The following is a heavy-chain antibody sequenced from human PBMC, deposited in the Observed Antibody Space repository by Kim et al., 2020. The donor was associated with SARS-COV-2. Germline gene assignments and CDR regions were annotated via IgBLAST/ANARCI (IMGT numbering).Heavy chain of an antibody. J-gene: IGHJ4*02. CDR2: INHSGST. CDR3: ARGRLLGSGWEPHYFDY. CDR1: GGSFSGYY. D-gene: IGHD6-19*01. Sequence: SETLSLTCAVYGGSFSGYYWSWIRQPPGKGLEWIGEINHSGSTNYNPSLKSRVTISVDTSKNQFSLKLSSVTAADTAVYYCARGRLLGSGWEPHYFDYWGQGTLVTVSS. V-gene: IGHV4-34*01.